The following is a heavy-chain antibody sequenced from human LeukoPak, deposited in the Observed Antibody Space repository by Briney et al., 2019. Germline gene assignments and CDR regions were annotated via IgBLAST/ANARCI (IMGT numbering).Heavy chain of an antibody. D-gene: IGHD3-10*01. CDR1: GFTFSNYA. CDR2: ISGSGDST. J-gene: IGHJ6*03. V-gene: IGHV3-23*01. Sequence: GGSLRLSCAASGFTFSNYAMRWVRQAPGKGLEWVSGISGSGDSTYYADSVKGRFTISRDNSKNTLYLQMNSLRAADTAVYYCARVVETDYGSGSYLGYYYYYMDVWGKGTTVTISS. CDR3: ARVVETDYGSGSYLGYYYYYMDV.